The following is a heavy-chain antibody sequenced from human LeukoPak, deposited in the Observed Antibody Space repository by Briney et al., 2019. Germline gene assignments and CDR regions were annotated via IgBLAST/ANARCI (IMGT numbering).Heavy chain of an antibody. V-gene: IGHV3-48*04. CDR2: ISSSSSTT. J-gene: IGHJ4*02. CDR1: GFTFSSYS. CDR3: ARARYSHYDSSGYYFDY. D-gene: IGHD3-22*01. Sequence: GGSLRLSCAASGFTFSSYSMNWVRQAPGKGLEWVSYISSSSSTTYYADSVKGRFTISRDNAKNSLYLQMNSLRAEDTAVYYCARARYSHYDSSGYYFDYWGQGTLVTVSS.